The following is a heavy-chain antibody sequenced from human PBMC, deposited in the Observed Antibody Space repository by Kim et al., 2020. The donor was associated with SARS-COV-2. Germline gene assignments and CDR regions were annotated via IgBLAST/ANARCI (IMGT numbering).Heavy chain of an antibody. Sequence: GGSLRLSCAASGFTFSSYAMHWVRQAPGKGLEWVAVISYDGSNKYYADSVKGRFTISRDNSKNTLYLQMNSLRAEDTAVYYCARAQGSCGQGTLVTVSS. V-gene: IGHV3-30*04. CDR1: GFTFSSYA. J-gene: IGHJ4*02. CDR2: ISYDGSNK. CDR3: ARAQGS.